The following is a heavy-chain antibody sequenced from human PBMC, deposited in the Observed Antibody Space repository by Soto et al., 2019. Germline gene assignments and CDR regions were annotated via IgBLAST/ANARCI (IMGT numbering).Heavy chain of an antibody. CDR3: ARDGRPYYDFWSGYYPYYYYYGMDV. J-gene: IGHJ6*02. CDR1: GYSISSGYY. CDR2: IYHSGST. V-gene: IGHV4-38-2*02. Sequence: SETLSLTCAVSGYSISSGYYWGWIRQPPGKGLEWIGSIYHSGSTYYNPSLRSRVAISVDTSKNQFSLKLSSVTAADTAVYYCARDGRPYYDFWSGYYPYYYYYGMDVWGQGTTVTVSS. D-gene: IGHD3-3*01.